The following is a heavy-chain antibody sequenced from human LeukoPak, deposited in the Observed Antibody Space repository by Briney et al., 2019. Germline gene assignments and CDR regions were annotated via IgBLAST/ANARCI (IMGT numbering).Heavy chain of an antibody. J-gene: IGHJ4*02. CDR2: IYHSGST. D-gene: IGHD3-9*01. Sequence: PSETLSLTCAVSGGSISSGGYSWSWIRQPPGKGLEWIGYIYHSGSTYYNPSLKSRVTISVDRSKNQFSLKLSSVTAADTAVYYCARANILTGYRYFDYWGQGTLVTVSS. CDR3: ARANILTGYRYFDY. CDR1: GGSISSGGYS. V-gene: IGHV4-30-2*01.